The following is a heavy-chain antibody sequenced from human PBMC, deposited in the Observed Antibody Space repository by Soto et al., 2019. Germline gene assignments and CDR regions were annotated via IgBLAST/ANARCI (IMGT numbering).Heavy chain of an antibody. CDR1: GYTFTGYY. D-gene: IGHD6-13*01. CDR3: ARAVSWTYYYYYGMDI. Sequence: ASVKVSCKASGYTFTGYYMHWVRQAPGQGLEWMGWINPNSGGTNYAQKFQGRVTMTRDTSISTAYMELSRLRSDDTAVYYCARAVSWTYYYYYGMDIWGQGTTVTVSS. V-gene: IGHV1-2*02. CDR2: INPNSGGT. J-gene: IGHJ6*02.